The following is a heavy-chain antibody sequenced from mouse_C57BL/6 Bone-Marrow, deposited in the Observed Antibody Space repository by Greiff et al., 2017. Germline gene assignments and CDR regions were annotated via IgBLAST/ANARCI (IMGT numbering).Heavy chain of an antibody. CDR3: ARHLYYDRLWYFDV. V-gene: IGHV5-6*01. D-gene: IGHD2-4*01. CDR2: ISSGGSYN. CDR1: GFTFSSYG. Sequence: EVQVVESGGDLVKPGGSLKLSCAASGFTFSSYGMSWVRQTPDKRLEWVATISSGGSYNYYPDSVKGRFPISRDNAKNTLYLQMSSLKSEDTAMYYCARHLYYDRLWYFDVWGTGTTVTVSS. J-gene: IGHJ1*03.